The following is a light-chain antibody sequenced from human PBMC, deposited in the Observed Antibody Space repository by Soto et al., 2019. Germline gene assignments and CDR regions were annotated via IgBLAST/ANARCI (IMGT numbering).Light chain of an antibody. CDR3: QQANSFPLT. V-gene: IGKV1-13*02. CDR1: QGIRSA. CDR2: AAS. J-gene: IGKJ4*01. Sequence: AIQVTQSPSSLSASVGDRVTITCRTSQGIRSALGWYQQKPGKVPKLLIYAASTLQSGVPSRFSGSGSGTDFTLTISSLQPEDFATYYCQQANSFPLTFGGGTKVDIK.